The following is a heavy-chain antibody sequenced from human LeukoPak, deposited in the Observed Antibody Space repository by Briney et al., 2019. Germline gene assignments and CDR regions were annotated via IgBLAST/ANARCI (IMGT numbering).Heavy chain of an antibody. CDR2: IWYDGSNK. J-gene: IGHJ6*02. V-gene: IGHV3-33*06. CDR3: AKGENYFYYSAMDV. Sequence: PGGSLRLSCAASGFTFSSYGMHWVRQAPGKGLEWVALIWYDGSNKYYADSVKGRFTISRDNYKNTLYLEMNSLRAEDTAVYYCAKGENYFYYSAMDVWGQGTTVTVPS. CDR1: GFTFSSYG.